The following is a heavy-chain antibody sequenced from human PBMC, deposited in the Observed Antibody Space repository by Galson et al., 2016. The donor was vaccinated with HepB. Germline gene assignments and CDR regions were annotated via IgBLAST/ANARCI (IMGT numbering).Heavy chain of an antibody. CDR1: GFTFRDYS. D-gene: IGHD3-16*01. J-gene: IGHJ6*02. CDR2: ISGRSRYI. V-gene: IGHV3-21*01. Sequence: SLRLSCAASGFTFRDYSMNWVRQAPGKGLEWVSYISGRSRYIYYADSVKGRFTISRDNAKNSLYLQMNSLRAEDTAVYYCARDGGSEDLFGLDVWGLGTTVTVSS. CDR3: ARDGGSEDLFGLDV.